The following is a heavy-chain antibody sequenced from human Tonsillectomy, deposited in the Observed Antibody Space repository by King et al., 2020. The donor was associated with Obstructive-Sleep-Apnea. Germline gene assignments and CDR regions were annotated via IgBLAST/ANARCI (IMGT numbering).Heavy chain of an antibody. D-gene: IGHD6-13*01. CDR1: AGSISSNW. J-gene: IGHJ3*02. Sequence: VQLQESGPGLVKPSGTLSLTCAVSAGSISSNWWSWVRQPPGKGLEWIGEIYHSGRTNYNPSLRSRVTMSVDISKIQVSLRLSSLTAADTAVYYCAREGATGATEGAAGITAFDIWGQGTMVTVSS. V-gene: IGHV4-4*02. CDR3: AREGATGATEGAAGITAFDI. CDR2: IYHSGRT.